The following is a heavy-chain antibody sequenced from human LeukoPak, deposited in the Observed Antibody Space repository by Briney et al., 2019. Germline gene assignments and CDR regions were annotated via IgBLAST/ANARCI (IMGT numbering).Heavy chain of an antibody. J-gene: IGHJ4*02. CDR3: AKFGFCSSTSCPAPY. CDR2: IGTAGDT. D-gene: IGHD2-2*01. CDR1: GFTFDDYA. V-gene: IGHV3-13*01. Sequence: GGSLRLSCAASGFTFDDYAMHWVRQATGKGLEWVSAIGTAGDTYYPGSVKGRFTISRDNAKNSLYLQMNSLRVEDTAVYYCAKFGFCSSTSCPAPYWGQGTLVTVSS.